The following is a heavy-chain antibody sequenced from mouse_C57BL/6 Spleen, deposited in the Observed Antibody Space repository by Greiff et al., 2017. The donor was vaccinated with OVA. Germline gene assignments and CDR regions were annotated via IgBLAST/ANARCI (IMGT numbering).Heavy chain of an antibody. J-gene: IGHJ2*01. CDR1: GFTFSSYA. D-gene: IGHD4-1*02. CDR3: ARAQLVYFDY. V-gene: IGHV5-4*03. Sequence: EVMLVESGGGLVKPGGSLKLSCAASGFTFSSYAMSWVRQTPEKRLEWVATISDGGSYTYYPDNVKGRFTISRDNAKNNLYLQMSHLKSEDTAMYYCARAQLVYFDYWGQGTTLTVSS. CDR2: ISDGGSYT.